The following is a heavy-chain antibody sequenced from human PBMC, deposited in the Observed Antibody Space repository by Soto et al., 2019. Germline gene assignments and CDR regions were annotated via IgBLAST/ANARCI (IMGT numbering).Heavy chain of an antibody. D-gene: IGHD6-13*01. CDR2: INPSGGRT. Sequence: QVQLLQSGAEVKKPGASVNISCKASGYTFRTYFLHWVRQVPGQGLEWVGVINPSGGRTNYAQKFQCRVIMTSDTSTGTVYMELSSLRFDYTAVYYWARDSNRAAAGTGWFDPWGRGSPVTVST. J-gene: IGHJ5*02. CDR3: ARDSNRAAAGTGWFDP. CDR1: GYTFRTYF. V-gene: IGHV1-46*01.